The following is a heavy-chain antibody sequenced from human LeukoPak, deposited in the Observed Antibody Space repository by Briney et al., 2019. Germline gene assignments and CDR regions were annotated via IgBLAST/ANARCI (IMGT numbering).Heavy chain of an antibody. J-gene: IGHJ4*02. CDR1: GFIFSDYN. D-gene: IGHD5-18*01. V-gene: IGHV3-21*01. Sequence: GGSLRLSCAASGFIFSDYNMNWVRQAPGKGLEWLSSITSDSAYIYYTDSVRGRFAISRDNAKNSLYLQMSSLRAEDTAVYYCARDLGGYSYEGILDYWGQGTLVTVSS. CDR3: ARDLGGYSYEGILDY. CDR2: ITSDSAYI.